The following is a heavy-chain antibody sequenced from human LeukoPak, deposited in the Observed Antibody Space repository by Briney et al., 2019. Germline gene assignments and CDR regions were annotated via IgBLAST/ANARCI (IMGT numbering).Heavy chain of an antibody. V-gene: IGHV1-46*01. CDR3: ARDLVVVAAIDAFDI. CDR1: GYAFTGHY. D-gene: IGHD2-15*01. Sequence: GASVKVSCKASGYAFTGHYMHWVRQAPGQGLEWMGIINPSSGSTSYAQKFQGRVTMTRDMSTSTVYMELSSLRSEDTAVYYCARDLVVVAAIDAFDIWGQGTMVTVSS. J-gene: IGHJ3*02. CDR2: INPSSGST.